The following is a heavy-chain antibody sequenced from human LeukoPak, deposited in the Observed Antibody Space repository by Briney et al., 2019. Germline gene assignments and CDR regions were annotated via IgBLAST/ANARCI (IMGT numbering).Heavy chain of an antibody. D-gene: IGHD4-17*01. Sequence: GGSLRLSCAASGFTFSSYSMNWVRQAPGKGLEWVSSISSSSSYIYYADSVKGRFTISRDNAKNSLYLQMNSLRAEDTAVYYCAKDLPRFPMTTVTLFDYWGQGTLVTVSS. CDR3: AKDLPRFPMTTVTLFDY. CDR1: GFTFSSYS. CDR2: ISSSSSYI. V-gene: IGHV3-21*04. J-gene: IGHJ4*02.